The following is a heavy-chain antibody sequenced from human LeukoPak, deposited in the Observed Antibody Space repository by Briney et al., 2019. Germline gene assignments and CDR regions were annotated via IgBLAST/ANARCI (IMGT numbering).Heavy chain of an antibody. J-gene: IGHJ5*02. D-gene: IGHD5-18*01. CDR1: GGSISGYY. Sequence: PSETLSLTCTVSGGSISGYYWSWIRQPPGKGLEWIGYLHYTGSTSYNPSLKSRVTISVDTSRNQFSLRVSSVTAADTAVYYCARGSDTYGYGYKLDPWGQGTLVTVSS. CDR2: LHYTGST. CDR3: ARGSDTYGYGYKLDP. V-gene: IGHV4-59*01.